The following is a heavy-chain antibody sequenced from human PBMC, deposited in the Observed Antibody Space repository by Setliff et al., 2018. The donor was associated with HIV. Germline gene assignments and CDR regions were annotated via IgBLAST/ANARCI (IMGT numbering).Heavy chain of an antibody. D-gene: IGHD3-22*01. J-gene: IGHJ4*02. CDR3: ARLTTTYYYDSSAYYHPV. CDR1: GFSISSGFF. Sequence: SETLSLTCAVSGFSISSGFFWGWVRQPPGKGLEWIGSIYQSGTTYYNPALKSRVTISVDTSKNQFSLRLSSVTAADTAVFYCARLTTTYYYDSSAYYHPVWGQGTLVTVSS. CDR2: IYQSGTT. V-gene: IGHV4-38-2*01.